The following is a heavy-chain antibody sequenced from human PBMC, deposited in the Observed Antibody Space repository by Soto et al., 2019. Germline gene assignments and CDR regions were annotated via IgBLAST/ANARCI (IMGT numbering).Heavy chain of an antibody. V-gene: IGHV3-53*01. D-gene: IGHD3-9*01. Sequence: GGSLRLSCAASGFTVGSNYMSWVRQAPGKGLEWVSVIYSEGTPYYADSVKGRFTISRENSNNTLYLHMNNLRAEDTAVYYCARSTYYDILTGSYYYYAMDVWGQGTTGTVS. CDR1: GFTVGSNY. CDR2: IYSEGTP. J-gene: IGHJ6*02. CDR3: ARSTYYDILTGSYYYYAMDV.